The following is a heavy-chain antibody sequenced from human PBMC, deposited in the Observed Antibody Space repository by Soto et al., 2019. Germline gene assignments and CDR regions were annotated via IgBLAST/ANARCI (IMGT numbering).Heavy chain of an antibody. CDR2: IYYSGST. J-gene: IGHJ6*02. CDR3: ARAQDSSGYYYYGMDV. D-gene: IGHD3-22*01. CDR1: GGSISSGGYY. V-gene: IGHV4-31*03. Sequence: PSETLSLTCTVSGGSISSGGYYWSWIRQHPGKGLEWIGYIYYSGSTYYNPSLKSRVTISVDTSKNQFSLKLSSVTAADTAVYYCARAQDSSGYYYYGMDVWGQGTTVTVSS.